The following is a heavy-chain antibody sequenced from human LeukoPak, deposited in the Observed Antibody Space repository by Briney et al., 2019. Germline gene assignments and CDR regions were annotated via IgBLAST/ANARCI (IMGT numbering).Heavy chain of an antibody. D-gene: IGHD1-26*01. Sequence: GGSLRLSCAASGFTFSSYWMSWVRQAPGKGLEWVANIREDGGEIHFVDSMKGRFTISRDNAKNSLYLQMNSLRGDDTAVYYCARSGYSHSWDYWGQGTLVTVSS. J-gene: IGHJ4*02. CDR1: GFTFSSYW. CDR2: IREDGGEI. CDR3: ARSGYSHSWDY. V-gene: IGHV3-7*03.